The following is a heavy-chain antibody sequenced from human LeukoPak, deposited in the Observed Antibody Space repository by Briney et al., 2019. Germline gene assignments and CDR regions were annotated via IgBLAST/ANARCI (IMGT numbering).Heavy chain of an antibody. Sequence: GESLKISCAASGFTFSNYGIHWVRQAPGKGLEWVAVISNDGSNKYYADSVKGRFTISRDNSENTLYLQVNSLRAEDTAVYYCAKETGRWELEWGQGTLVTVSS. J-gene: IGHJ4*02. CDR1: GFTFSNYG. V-gene: IGHV3-30*18. CDR2: ISNDGSNK. D-gene: IGHD1-26*01. CDR3: AKETGRWELE.